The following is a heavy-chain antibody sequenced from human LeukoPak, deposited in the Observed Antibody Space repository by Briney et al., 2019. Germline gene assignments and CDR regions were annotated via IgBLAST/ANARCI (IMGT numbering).Heavy chain of an antibody. D-gene: IGHD1-14*01. CDR1: GVSISSSNSY. Sequence: SETLSLTCTVSGVSISSSNSYWGWIRQPPGNGLEWIGSIYYSGNTYYNASLKSQVSISIDTSKNQFSLRLTSVTAADTAVYYCARGLTYYYYYFMDVWGKGTTVTVSS. CDR2: IYYSGNT. J-gene: IGHJ6*03. V-gene: IGHV4-39*07. CDR3: ARGLTYYYYYFMDV.